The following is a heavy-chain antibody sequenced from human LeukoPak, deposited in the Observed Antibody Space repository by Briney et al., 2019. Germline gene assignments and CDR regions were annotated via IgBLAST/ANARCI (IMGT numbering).Heavy chain of an antibody. CDR2: ISSSSSTI. Sequence: GGSLRLSCAASGFTFSSYSMNWVRQAPGEGLEWVSYISSSSSTIYYADSVKGRFTISRDNAKNSLYLQMNSLRAEDTAVYYCARVAERSMVRGVIDYFDYWGQGTLVTVSS. CDR1: GFTFSSYS. V-gene: IGHV3-48*04. D-gene: IGHD3-10*01. CDR3: ARVAERSMVRGVIDYFDY. J-gene: IGHJ4*02.